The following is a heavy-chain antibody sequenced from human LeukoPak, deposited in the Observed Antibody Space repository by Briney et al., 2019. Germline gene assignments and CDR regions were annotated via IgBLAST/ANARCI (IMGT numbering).Heavy chain of an antibody. D-gene: IGHD2-2*01. CDR3: ARLDCSSTGCYFRFSFDY. Sequence: ASVKVSCKASGYTFTSYGISWVRQAPGQGLEWMGWISAYNGNTNYAQKLQGRVTMTTDTSTSTAYMELRSLRSDDTAVYYCARLDCSSTGCYFRFSFDYWGQGTLVTVSS. CDR2: ISAYNGNT. J-gene: IGHJ4*02. CDR1: GYTFTSYG. V-gene: IGHV1-18*01.